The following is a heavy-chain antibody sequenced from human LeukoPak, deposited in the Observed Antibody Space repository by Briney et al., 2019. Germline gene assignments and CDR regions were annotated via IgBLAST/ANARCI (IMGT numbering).Heavy chain of an antibody. D-gene: IGHD3-22*01. CDR2: ISYDGSNK. J-gene: IGHJ3*02. CDR3: CMGHDSSGYYAFDI. Sequence: GRSLRLSCAASGFTFSSYAMHWVRQAPGKGPEWVAVISYDGSNKYYADSVKGRFTISRDNSKNTLYLQMNSLRAEDTAVYYCCMGHDSSGYYAFDIWGQGTMVTVSS. CDR1: GFTFSSYA. V-gene: IGHV3-30-3*01.